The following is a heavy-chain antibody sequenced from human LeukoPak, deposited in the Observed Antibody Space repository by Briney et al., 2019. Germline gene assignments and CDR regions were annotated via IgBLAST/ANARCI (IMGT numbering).Heavy chain of an antibody. CDR1: GFTFSHIG. CDR3: AKALYDSPLTGDP. Sequence: GGSLRLSCEASGFTFSHIGMAWVRQAPGKGLEWVSSIHPNGVNTHYADSVRGRFTISRDNSKNTLFLQMNSLRVEDTATYCAKALYDSPLTGDPWGQGTLVTVSS. CDR2: IHPNGVNT. J-gene: IGHJ5*02. D-gene: IGHD3-22*01. V-gene: IGHV3-23*01.